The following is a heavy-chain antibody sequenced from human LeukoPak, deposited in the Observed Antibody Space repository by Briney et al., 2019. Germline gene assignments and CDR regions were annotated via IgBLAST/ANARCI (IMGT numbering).Heavy chain of an antibody. CDR2: INHSGST. CDR1: GGSFSGYY. J-gene: IGHJ4*02. D-gene: IGHD2-2*01. Sequence: SETLSLTCAVYGGSFSGYYWSWIRQPPGKGLEWIGEINHSGSTNYNPSLKSRVTISVDTSKNQFSLKLSSVTAADTAVYYCAREGYCSSTSCSYYFDYWGQGTLVTVSS. CDR3: AREGYCSSTSCSYYFDY. V-gene: IGHV4-34*01.